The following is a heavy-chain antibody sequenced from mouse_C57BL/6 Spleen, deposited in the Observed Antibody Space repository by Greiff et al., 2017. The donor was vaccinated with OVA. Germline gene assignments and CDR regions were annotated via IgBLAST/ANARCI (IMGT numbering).Heavy chain of an antibody. Sequence: EVKVVESGGGLVKPGGSLKLSCAASGFTFSDYGMHWVRQAPEKGLEWVAYISSGSSTIYYADTVKGRFTISRDNAKNTLFLQMTSLRSEDTAMYYCARRVVATDCDVWGTGTTVTVSS. J-gene: IGHJ1*03. CDR2: ISSGSSTI. CDR1: GFTFSDYG. CDR3: ARRVVATDCDV. V-gene: IGHV5-17*01. D-gene: IGHD1-1*01.